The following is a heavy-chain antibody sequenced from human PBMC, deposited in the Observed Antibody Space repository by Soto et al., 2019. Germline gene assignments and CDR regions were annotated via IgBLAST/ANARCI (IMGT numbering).Heavy chain of an antibody. D-gene: IGHD6-19*01. Sequence: QVQLVQSGTEVKKPGASVKISCKASGYMFTNYYMHWVRQAPGQGLEWMAIINSGGGSTTYAPKFQARVTMTRDTSTSTFYMELSSLTSEDTAVYYCAMGLWLGYWGQGTLVTVSS. CDR3: AMGLWLGY. V-gene: IGHV1-46*01. J-gene: IGHJ4*02. CDR2: INSGGGST. CDR1: GYMFTNYY.